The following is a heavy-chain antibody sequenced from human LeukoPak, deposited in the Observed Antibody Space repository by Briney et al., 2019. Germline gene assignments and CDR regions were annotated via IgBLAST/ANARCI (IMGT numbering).Heavy chain of an antibody. V-gene: IGHV3-21*01. Sequence: PGGSPRLSCAASGFTFSSYSMNWVRQAPGKGLEWVSSISSSSSYIYYADSVKGRFTISRDNAENSLYLQMNSLRAEDTAVYYCARDSSVYSSGYSVPYWGQGTLVTVSS. CDR2: ISSSSSYI. CDR1: GFTFSSYS. D-gene: IGHD3-22*01. J-gene: IGHJ4*02. CDR3: ARDSSVYSSGYSVPY.